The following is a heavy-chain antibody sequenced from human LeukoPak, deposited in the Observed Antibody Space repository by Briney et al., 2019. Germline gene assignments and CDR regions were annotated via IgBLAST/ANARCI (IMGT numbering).Heavy chain of an antibody. CDR3: ARDPDF. V-gene: IGHV4-39*07. CDR1: GGSISSSSYY. D-gene: IGHD3-3*01. Sequence: TASETLSLTCTVSGGSISSSSYYWGWIRQPPGKGLEWIGSIYYSGSTYYNPSLKSRVTISVDTSKNQFSLKLSSVTAADTAVYYCARDPDFWGQGTLVTVSS. CDR2: IYYSGST. J-gene: IGHJ4*02.